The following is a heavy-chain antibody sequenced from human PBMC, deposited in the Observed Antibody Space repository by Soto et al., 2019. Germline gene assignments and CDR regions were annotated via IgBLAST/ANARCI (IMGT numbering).Heavy chain of an antibody. V-gene: IGHV4-34*01. CDR1: GGSFSGYY. Sequence: SETLSLTCAVYGGSFSGYYWSWIRQPPGKGLEWIGEINHSGSTNYNPSLKSRVTISVDTSKNQFSLKLSSVTAADTAVYYCARGNYGYCSGGSCYYYYYYYGMDVWGQGTTVTVSS. CDR3: ARGNYGYCSGGSCYYYYYYYGMDV. D-gene: IGHD2-15*01. CDR2: INHSGST. J-gene: IGHJ6*02.